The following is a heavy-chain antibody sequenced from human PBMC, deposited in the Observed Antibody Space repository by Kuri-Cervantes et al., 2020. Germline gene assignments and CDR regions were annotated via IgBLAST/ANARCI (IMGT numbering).Heavy chain of an antibody. D-gene: IGHD3-16*01. CDR3: TTGFVGVPYDGY. CDR1: GFTFSYAW. Sequence: GGSLRLSCAASGFTFSYAWMNWVRQAPGKGLEWIGRIKNERGGGTTDYATPVKGRFAISRDNSNNMLYLQMNSLKTEDTAFYFCTTGFVGVPYDGYWGQGTLVTVSS. CDR2: IKNERGGGTT. V-gene: IGHV3-15*01. J-gene: IGHJ4*02.